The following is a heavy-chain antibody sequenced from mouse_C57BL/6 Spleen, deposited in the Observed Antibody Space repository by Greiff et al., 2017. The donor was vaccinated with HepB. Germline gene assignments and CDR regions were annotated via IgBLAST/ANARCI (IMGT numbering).Heavy chain of an antibody. J-gene: IGHJ4*01. V-gene: IGHV1-15*01. Sequence: VQLQQSGAELVRPGASVTLSCKASGYTFTDYEMHWVKQTPVHGLEWIGAIDPETGGTAYNQKFKGKAILTADKSSSTAYMELRSLTSEDSPVYYCTGRDYGSSYALDNWGQGTSATVSS. CDR3: TGRDYGSSYALDN. CDR1: GYTFTDYE. D-gene: IGHD1-1*01. CDR2: IDPETGGT.